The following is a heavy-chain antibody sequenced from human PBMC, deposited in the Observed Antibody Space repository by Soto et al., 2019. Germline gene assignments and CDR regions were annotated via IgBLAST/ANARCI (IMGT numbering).Heavy chain of an antibody. J-gene: IGHJ3*02. D-gene: IGHD2-15*01. CDR2: INPTSGGT. CDR3: ARDGFSPRGYCSGGSCSRAFDI. Sequence: QVQLVQSGAEVKKPGASVKVSCKASGYTFTGYYMHWVRQAPGQGLEWMGWINPTSGGTNYAQKFQGRVTMARDTSISTVYMELSRLRSDDTAVYYCARDGFSPRGYCSGGSCSRAFDIWGQGTMVTVSS. CDR1: GYTFTGYY. V-gene: IGHV1-2*02.